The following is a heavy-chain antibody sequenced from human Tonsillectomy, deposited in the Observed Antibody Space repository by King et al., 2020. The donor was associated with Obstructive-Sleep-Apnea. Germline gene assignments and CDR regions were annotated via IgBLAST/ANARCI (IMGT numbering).Heavy chain of an antibody. Sequence: QLQESGPGLVKPSETLSLTCTVSGGSISSYYWSWIRQPPGKGLEWIGDIYYSWSTNYNPSLKSRVTISVDTSKNQFSLKLSPVTAADTAVYYCARHGPAYYYDSSGYYFYFDYWGQGTLVTVSS. V-gene: IGHV4-59*08. CDR1: GGSISSYY. J-gene: IGHJ4*02. D-gene: IGHD3-22*01. CDR3: ARHGPAYYYDSSGYYFYFDY. CDR2: IYYSWST.